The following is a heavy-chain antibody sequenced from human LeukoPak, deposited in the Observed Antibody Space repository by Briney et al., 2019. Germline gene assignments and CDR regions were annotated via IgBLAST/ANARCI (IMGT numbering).Heavy chain of an antibody. V-gene: IGHV3-23*01. J-gene: IGHJ6*03. CDR3: AKGGYSYAPSIYYYYMDV. CDR1: GFTFSSYA. CDR2: ISGSGGST. D-gene: IGHD5-18*01. Sequence: GGSLRLSCAASGFTFSSYAMSWVRQAPGKGLEWVSAISGSGGSTYYADSVKGRFTISRDNSKNPLYLQMNSLRAADTAVRYCAKGGYSYAPSIYYYYMDVWGKGTTVTVSS.